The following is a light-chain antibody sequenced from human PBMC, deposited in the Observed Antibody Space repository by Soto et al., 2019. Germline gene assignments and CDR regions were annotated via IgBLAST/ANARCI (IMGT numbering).Light chain of an antibody. V-gene: IGKV1-5*01. CDR2: AAS. J-gene: IGKJ2*01. CDR3: QHLTGT. Sequence: DIQMTQSPSSLSAFVGDRVTITCRASQSIRNWLAWYQQKPGKAPRLLIYAASTLQRGVPSRFSGSGSGTDFTLTISSLQPEDFATYYCQHLTGTFGQGTTLEIK. CDR1: QSIRNW.